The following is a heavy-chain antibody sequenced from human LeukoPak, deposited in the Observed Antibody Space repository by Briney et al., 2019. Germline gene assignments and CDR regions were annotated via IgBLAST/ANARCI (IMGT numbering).Heavy chain of an antibody. J-gene: IGHJ6*03. Sequence: SETLSLTCTVSGGSISSYYWNWIRQPPGKGLEWIGDIYYSGSTNYNPSLKSRVTISVDTSKNQFSLKLSSVTAADTAVYYCARVGTGYSYGQGVMDVWGKGTTVTVSS. CDR1: GGSISSYY. CDR3: ARVGTGYSYGQGVMDV. V-gene: IGHV4-59*08. D-gene: IGHD5-18*01. CDR2: IYYSGST.